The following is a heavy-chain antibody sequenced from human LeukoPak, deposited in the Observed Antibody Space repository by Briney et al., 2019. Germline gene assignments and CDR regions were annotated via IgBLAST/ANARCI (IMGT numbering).Heavy chain of an antibody. D-gene: IGHD6-13*01. CDR2: IIPIFGTA. V-gene: IGHV1-69*13. Sequence: SVKVSCKASGGTFSSYAISWVRQAPGQGLEWMGGIIPIFGTANYAQKFQGRVTIIADESTSTAYMELSSLRSEDTAVYYCARVRAAAAGTHYFDYWGQGTLVTVSS. J-gene: IGHJ4*02. CDR1: GGTFSSYA. CDR3: ARVRAAAAGTHYFDY.